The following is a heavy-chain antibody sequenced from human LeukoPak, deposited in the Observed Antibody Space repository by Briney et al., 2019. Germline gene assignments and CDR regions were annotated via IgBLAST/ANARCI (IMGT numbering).Heavy chain of an antibody. Sequence: ASETLSLTCTVSGGSISSYYWSWIRQPAGKGLEWIGRIYTSGSTNYNPSLKSRVTMSVDTSKNQFSLKLSSVTAADTAVYYCARDRYYYDSSGSTLFDYWGQGTLVTVSS. CDR3: ARDRYYYDSSGSTLFDY. CDR1: GGSISSYY. V-gene: IGHV4-4*07. D-gene: IGHD3-22*01. J-gene: IGHJ4*02. CDR2: IYTSGST.